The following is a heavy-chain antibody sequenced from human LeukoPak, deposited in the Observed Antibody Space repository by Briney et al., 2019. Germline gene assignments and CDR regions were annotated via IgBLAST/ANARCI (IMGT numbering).Heavy chain of an antibody. CDR2: ISRSGSTT. D-gene: IGHD1-26*01. CDR1: GFTFGKYW. Sequence: GGSLRLSCVASGFTFGKYWMSWVRQAPGKGLEWVSYISRSGSTTYYADSVKGRFTISRDNAKNSLYLQMNNLRAEDTAVYYCAGEWELRGGYYYGLDVWGQGTTVTVSS. V-gene: IGHV3-11*01. J-gene: IGHJ6*02. CDR3: AGEWELRGGYYYGLDV.